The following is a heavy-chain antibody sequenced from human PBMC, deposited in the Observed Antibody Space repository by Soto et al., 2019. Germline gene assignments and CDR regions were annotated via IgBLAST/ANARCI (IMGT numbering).Heavy chain of an antibody. V-gene: IGHV2-5*01. Sequence: SGPTLVNPTHTLTLTCTFSGVSLNTRAGGVGWIRQPPGEALQWLALINWNGDERYSPSLKDRLTITKDSSKNHVVLTMTNIDHVDAATYCCADRDQPGGFDVSGQGTTVTLSS. D-gene: IGHD2-15*01. CDR3: ADRDQPGGFDV. CDR2: INWNGDE. J-gene: IGHJ3*01. CDR1: GVSLNTRAGG.